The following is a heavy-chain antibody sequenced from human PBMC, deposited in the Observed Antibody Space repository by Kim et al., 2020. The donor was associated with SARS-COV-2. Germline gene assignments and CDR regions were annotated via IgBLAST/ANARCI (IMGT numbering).Heavy chain of an antibody. CDR2: IYSGGST. CDR1: GFTVSSNY. CDR3: ATLGYCSSTSCPAPGAFDI. D-gene: IGHD2-2*01. Sequence: GGSLRLSCAASGFTVSSNYMSWVRQAPGKGLEWVSVIYSGGSTYYADSVKGRFTISRDNSKNTLYLQMNSLRAEDTAVYYCATLGYCSSTSCPAPGAFDIWGQGTMVTVSS. V-gene: IGHV3-53*01. J-gene: IGHJ3*02.